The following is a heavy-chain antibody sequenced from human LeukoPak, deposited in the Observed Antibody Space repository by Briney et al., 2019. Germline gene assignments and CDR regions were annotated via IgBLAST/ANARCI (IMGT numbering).Heavy chain of an antibody. J-gene: IGHJ3*02. CDR1: GYTFTSQY. CDR2: INPSGGST. D-gene: IGHD3-10*01. CDR3: ASWFGENDALDI. V-gene: IGHV1-46*01. Sequence: ASVKVSCKASGYTFTSQYVHWVRQAPGRGLEWMGIINPSGGSTRHAQKFQGRVTMTRDTSTSTVYMELKRLRSEDTAVYYCASWFGENDALDIWGQGTMVTVSS.